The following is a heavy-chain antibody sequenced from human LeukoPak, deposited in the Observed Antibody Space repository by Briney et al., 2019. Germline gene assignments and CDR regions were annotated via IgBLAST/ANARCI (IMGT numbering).Heavy chain of an antibody. CDR1: GDSISSGSFY. CDR3: AKWERLNRVFF. J-gene: IGHJ4*02. CDR2: IYTGGNT. V-gene: IGHV4-61*02. Sequence: SQXLSLTCTVSGDSISSGSFYWSWLRQPAGKGLEWVGRIYTGGNTNSTPSLQSRVAISIDTSKNQFSLKLNSVTAADTAMYYCAKWERLNRVFFWGQGTLVAVSS. D-gene: IGHD1-26*01.